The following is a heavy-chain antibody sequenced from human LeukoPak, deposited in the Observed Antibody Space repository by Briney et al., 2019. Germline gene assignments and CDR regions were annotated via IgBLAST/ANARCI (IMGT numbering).Heavy chain of an antibody. D-gene: IGHD6-6*01. J-gene: IGHJ6*03. CDR1: GGSFSGYY. V-gene: IGHV4-34*01. CDR3: ARGPIGRQLVRYYYYYMDV. Sequence: SETLSLTCAVYGGSFSGYYWSWIRQPPGKGLEWIGEINHSGSTNYNPSLKSRVTISVDTSKNQFSLKLSSVTAADTAVYYCARGPIGRQLVRYYYYYMDVWGKGTTVTVSS. CDR2: INHSGST.